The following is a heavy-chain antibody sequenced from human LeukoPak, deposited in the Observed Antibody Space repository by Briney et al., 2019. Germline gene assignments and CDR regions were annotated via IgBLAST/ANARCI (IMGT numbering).Heavy chain of an antibody. Sequence: SQTLSLTCAISGDSVSSNSATWNWIRQSPSRGLEWLGRTYSRSKWYNDYAVSVKSRITINPDTSKNQFSLQLNSVTPEDTAVYYCARNIVGDSEGDFAYWGQGTLVTVSS. V-gene: IGHV6-1*01. CDR3: ARNIVGDSEGDFAY. CDR2: TYSRSKWYN. CDR1: GDSVSSNSAT. D-gene: IGHD1-26*01. J-gene: IGHJ4*02.